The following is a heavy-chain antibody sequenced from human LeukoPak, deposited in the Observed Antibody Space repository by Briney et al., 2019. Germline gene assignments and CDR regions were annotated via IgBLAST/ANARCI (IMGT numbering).Heavy chain of an antibody. CDR3: ARDRGSGWHTAEYFQH. V-gene: IGHV1-69*01. Sequence: SVKVSCKASGGTFSSYAISWVRQAPGQGLEWMGGIIPIFGTANYAQKFQGRVTITADESTSTAYMELSSLRSEDTAVYYCARDRGSGWHTAEYFQHWGQGTLVTVSS. J-gene: IGHJ1*01. D-gene: IGHD6-19*01. CDR1: GGTFSSYA. CDR2: IIPIFGTA.